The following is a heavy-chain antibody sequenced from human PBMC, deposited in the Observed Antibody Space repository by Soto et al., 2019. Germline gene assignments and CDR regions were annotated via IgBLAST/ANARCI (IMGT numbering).Heavy chain of an antibody. V-gene: IGHV4-59*02. CDR2: TSYTGNT. D-gene: IGHD1-26*01. CDR3: ASDLNPGFTHYFDP. J-gene: IGHJ5*02. Sequence: PDPLSLTCFVSGGSVTSHRWSVIRQFPGQGLQWIAYTSYTGNTNYNPSLQSRVTISLDTSKNQLSLKLTSMTAADTAVYYWASDLNPGFTHYFDPWVQGTLGTVSS. CDR1: GGSVTSHR.